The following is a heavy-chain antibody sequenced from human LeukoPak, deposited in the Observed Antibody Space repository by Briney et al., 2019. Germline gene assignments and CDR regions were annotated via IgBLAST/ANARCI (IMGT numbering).Heavy chain of an antibody. CDR1: GGSISSGSYY. CDR3: AKAEGYDFWSGYLLDY. D-gene: IGHD3-3*01. Sequence: TLSLTCTVSGGSISSGSYYWSWIRQPAGKGLEWIGRIYTSGSTNYNPSLKSRVTISVDTSKNQFSLKLSSVTAADTAVYYCAKAEGYDFWSGYLLDYWGQGTLVTVSS. V-gene: IGHV4-61*02. J-gene: IGHJ4*02. CDR2: IYTSGST.